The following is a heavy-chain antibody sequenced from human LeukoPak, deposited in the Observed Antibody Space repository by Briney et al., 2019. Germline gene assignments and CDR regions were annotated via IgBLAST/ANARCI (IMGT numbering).Heavy chain of an antibody. CDR3: ARVEDYCSGGSCYSVYLDY. CDR2: ISGSGGST. J-gene: IGHJ4*02. Sequence: GGSLRLSCAASGFTFSSYAMSWVRQAPGKGLEWVSAISGSGGSTYYADSVKGRFTISRDNSKNTLYLQMNSLRAEDTAVYYGARVEDYCSGGSCYSVYLDYWGQGTLVTVSS. D-gene: IGHD2-15*01. V-gene: IGHV3-23*01. CDR1: GFTFSSYA.